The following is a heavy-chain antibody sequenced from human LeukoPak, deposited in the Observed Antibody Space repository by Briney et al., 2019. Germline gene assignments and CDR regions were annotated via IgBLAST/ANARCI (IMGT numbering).Heavy chain of an antibody. CDR3: ASTVGGSSSWYSGAFDI. J-gene: IGHJ3*02. Sequence: GESLKISCKGSGYSFTTYWIGWVRQMPGKGLEWMGIIYPGDSDTRYSPSFQGQVTISADKSISTAYLQWSSLKASDTAMYYCASTVGGSSSWYSGAFDIWGQGTMVTVSS. CDR1: GYSFTTYW. D-gene: IGHD6-13*01. CDR2: IYPGDSDT. V-gene: IGHV5-51*01.